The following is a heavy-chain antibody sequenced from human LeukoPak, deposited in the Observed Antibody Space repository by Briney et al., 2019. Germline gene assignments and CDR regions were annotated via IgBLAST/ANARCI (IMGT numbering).Heavy chain of an antibody. V-gene: IGHV3-30*04. Sequence: GGSLRLSCAASGFIFSSYAVHWVRQAPGKGLEWVAVISYDGRNNYYADSVKGRFTISRDNAKNSLYLQMNSLRAEDTAVYYCAELGITMIGGVWGKGTTVTISS. CDR3: AELGITMIGGV. D-gene: IGHD3-10*02. CDR1: GFIFSSYA. J-gene: IGHJ6*04. CDR2: ISYDGRNN.